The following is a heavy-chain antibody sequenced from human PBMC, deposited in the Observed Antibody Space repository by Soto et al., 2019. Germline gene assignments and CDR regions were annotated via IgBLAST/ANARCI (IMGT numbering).Heavy chain of an antibody. Sequence: DVQVVESGGRLVQPGGSLRLSCAASGFTFSNYWLHWVRQTPGKGLVWVSRIKFDGSITNYADSVKGRVTLSRDNAKNTVYLQMDSLRADDTAVYYCARGARNYYYFDDWGQGTLVTVSS. CDR3: ARGARNYYYFDD. J-gene: IGHJ4*02. V-gene: IGHV3-74*01. CDR1: GFTFSNYW. CDR2: IKFDGSIT. D-gene: IGHD1-7*01.